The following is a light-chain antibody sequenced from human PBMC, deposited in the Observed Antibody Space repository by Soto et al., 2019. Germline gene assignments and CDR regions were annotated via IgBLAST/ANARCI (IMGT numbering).Light chain of an antibody. CDR1: SSDVGSYNR. CDR2: AVT. CDR3: SVHRGSSYV. J-gene: IGLJ1*01. V-gene: IGLV2-18*01. Sequence: QSALTQTPSVSGSPGQSVTISCTGTSSDVGSYNRVSWYQQPPGTAPRLMIYAVTNRPSGVPDRFSGSKSGNTASLTISGLQAADEANYYFSVHRGSSYVFENGTKITVX.